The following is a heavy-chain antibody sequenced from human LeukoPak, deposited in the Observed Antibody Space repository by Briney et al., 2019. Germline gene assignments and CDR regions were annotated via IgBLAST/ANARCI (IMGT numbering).Heavy chain of an antibody. Sequence: SEALSLTCTVSGGSISSYYWSWIRQPPGKGLEWIGYIYYSGSTNYNPSLKSRVTISVDTSKNQFSLKLSSVTAADTAVYYCARASGSGRPINYWGQGTLVTVSS. CDR1: GGSISSYY. J-gene: IGHJ4*02. V-gene: IGHV4-59*01. D-gene: IGHD3-10*01. CDR3: ARASGSGRPINY. CDR2: IYYSGST.